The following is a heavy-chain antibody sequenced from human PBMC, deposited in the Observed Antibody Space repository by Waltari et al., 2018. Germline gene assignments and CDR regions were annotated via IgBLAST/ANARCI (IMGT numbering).Heavy chain of an antibody. CDR2: IIPIFGTA. CDR3: AARPYYYYGMDV. CDR1: GGIFSSYA. Sequence: QVQLVQSGAEVKKPGPSVKVSCKASGGIFSSYAISWMRQAPGQGLEWMGGIIPIFGTANYAQKFQGRVTITADESTSTAYMELSSLRSEDTAVYYCAARPYYYYGMDVWGQGTTVTVSS. V-gene: IGHV1-69*01. D-gene: IGHD6-6*01. J-gene: IGHJ6*02.